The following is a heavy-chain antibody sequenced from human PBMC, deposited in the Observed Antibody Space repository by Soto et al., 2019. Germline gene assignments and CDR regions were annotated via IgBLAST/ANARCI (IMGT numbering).Heavy chain of an antibody. J-gene: IGHJ6*02. CDR2: IDSSTKYT. CDR1: GFTFRDYY. Sequence: QVQLVESGGGLVRPGGSLRLSCEASGFTFRDYYMTWFRQAPGKGLEWLSYIDSSTKYTNYADSVKGRFTISRDNAKNSLYLQMNSLRDDDTAVYYCAREYYYTVDVWGQGTMVTVSS. CDR3: AREYYYTVDV. V-gene: IGHV3-11*05.